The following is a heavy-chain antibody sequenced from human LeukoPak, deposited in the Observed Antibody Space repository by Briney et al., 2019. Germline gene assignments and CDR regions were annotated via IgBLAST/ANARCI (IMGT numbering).Heavy chain of an antibody. D-gene: IGHD3-22*01. V-gene: IGHV1-2*02. CDR3: ARAPTMIVVVKGWFDP. J-gene: IGHJ5*02. CDR1: GYTFTGYY. CDR2: INPNSGGT. Sequence: ASVTVSCKASGYTFTGYYMHRVRQAPGQGLEWMGWINPNSGGTNYAQKFQGRVTMTRNTSISTAYMELSRLRSDDTAVYYCARAPTMIVVVKGWFDPWGQGTLVTVSS.